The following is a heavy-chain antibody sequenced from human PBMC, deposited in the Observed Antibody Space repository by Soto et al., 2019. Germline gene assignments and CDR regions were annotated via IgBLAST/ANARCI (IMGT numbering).Heavy chain of an antibody. V-gene: IGHV3-15*01. J-gene: IGHJ4*02. D-gene: IGHD2-15*01. CDR1: GFTFSNAW. Sequence: GGSLRLSCAASGFTFSNAWMSWVRQAPGKGLEWVGRIKSKTDGGTTDYAAPVKGRFTISRDDSKNTLYLQMNSLKTEDTAVYYCTTVVAVVAATSRPDYWGQGTLVTVSS. CDR2: IKSKTDGGTT. CDR3: TTVVAVVAATSRPDY.